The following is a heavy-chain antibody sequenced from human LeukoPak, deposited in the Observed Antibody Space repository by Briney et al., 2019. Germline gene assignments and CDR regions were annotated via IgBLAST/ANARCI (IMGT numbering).Heavy chain of an antibody. V-gene: IGHV3-23*01. CDR1: GFSFSDYA. CDR2: ISGSGVYT. Sequence: GGSLRLSCAASGFSFSDYAMAWVRQAPGKGLEYVSGISGSGVYTYYADSVKGRFTISRDNSKNTIYLQMNSLRAEDTAVYYCAKDRDGYGSTSFDYWGQGTLVTVSS. D-gene: IGHD6-13*01. CDR3: AKDRDGYGSTSFDY. J-gene: IGHJ4*02.